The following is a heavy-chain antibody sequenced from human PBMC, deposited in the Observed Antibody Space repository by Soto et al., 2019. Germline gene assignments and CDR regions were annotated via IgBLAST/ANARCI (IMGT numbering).Heavy chain of an antibody. D-gene: IGHD3-10*01. V-gene: IGHV1-18*01. CDR3: ARGGGGGTMVRGVIITSYYFDY. CDR1: GYTFTSYG. J-gene: IGHJ4*02. CDR2: ISAYNGNT. Sequence: ASVKVSCKASGYTFTSYGISWVRQAPGQGLEWMGWISAYNGNTNYAQKLQGRVTMTTDTSTSKAYLELRSLRSDETAVYYGARGGGGGTMVRGVIITSYYFDYWGQGTLVTVSS.